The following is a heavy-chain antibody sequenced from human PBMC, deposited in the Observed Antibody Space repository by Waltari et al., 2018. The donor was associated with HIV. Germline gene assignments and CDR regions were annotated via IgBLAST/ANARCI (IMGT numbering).Heavy chain of an antibody. Sequence: EVHLVESGGGLVQPGGSLRLFCAASGFIVSNNFMTRVRQAPGKGLKWVSVIYIRDNAEEADSVEGRFSISRDNSKNTVFLQMNSLRTEDTAMYYFARGGDNGDINFWGHGTLVTVSS. CDR1: GFIVSNNF. CDR3: ARGGDNGDINF. D-gene: IGHD4-17*01. J-gene: IGHJ4*01. CDR2: IYIRDNA. V-gene: IGHV3-66*02.